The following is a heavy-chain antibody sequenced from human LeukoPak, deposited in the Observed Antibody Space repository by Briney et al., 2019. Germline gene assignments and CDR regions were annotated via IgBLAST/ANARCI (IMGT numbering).Heavy chain of an antibody. CDR2: ISGSGGGT. D-gene: IGHD3-22*01. Sequence: GGSLRLSCSVSGITLSNYGMSWVRQAPGKGLEGVAGISGSGGGTNYADSVKGRFTISRDNPKNTLFLQMNNLRAEDTAVYFCAKRGVVIRVILVGFHKEAYYFDSWGQGALVTVSS. CDR1: GITLSNYG. CDR3: AKRGVVIRVILVGFHKEAYYFDS. J-gene: IGHJ4*02. V-gene: IGHV3-23*01.